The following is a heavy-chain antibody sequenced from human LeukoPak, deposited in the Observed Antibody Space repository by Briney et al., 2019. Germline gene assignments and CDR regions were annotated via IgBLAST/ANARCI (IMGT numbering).Heavy chain of an antibody. J-gene: IGHJ6*02. CDR3: AKRAAHYYGLDV. D-gene: IGHD6-13*01. V-gene: IGHV3-23*01. Sequence: PGGSLRLSCAASGFTFSSYAMSWVRQAPGKGLEWVSVISGGATYYADSVKGRFIISRDNSKNTLHLQMNSLRADDTAVYYCAKRAAHYYGLDVWGQGTTVTVSS. CDR2: ISGGAT. CDR1: GFTFSSYA.